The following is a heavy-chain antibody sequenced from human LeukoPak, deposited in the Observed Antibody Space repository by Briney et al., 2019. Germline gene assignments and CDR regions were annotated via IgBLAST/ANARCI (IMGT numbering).Heavy chain of an antibody. V-gene: IGHV4-38-2*02. J-gene: IGHJ5*02. D-gene: IGHD6-13*01. CDR1: SYSISSGYY. CDR2: IYNSGST. CDR3: ARAYSSSWYWNWFDP. Sequence: PSETLSLICSVSSYSISSGYYWGWIRQAPGKGLEWIGSIYNSGSTYYNPSLKSRVTISVDMSKNQFSLKMSSVTAADTAVYYCARAYSSSWYWNWFDPWGQGTLVTVSS.